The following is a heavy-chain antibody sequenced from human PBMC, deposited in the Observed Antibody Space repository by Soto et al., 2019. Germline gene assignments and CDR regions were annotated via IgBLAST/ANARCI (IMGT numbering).Heavy chain of an antibody. Sequence: EVQLVESGGGLVQPGGSLRLYCTVSGFTFGDYWMTWVRQAPGKGLEWVANMNQDGSEKYYVDSVQGRFAISRDNAKNSLYLQMHSLSAEDTAVYYCASQRVSYAMDGWGQGTTVTVSS. D-gene: IGHD1-1*01. J-gene: IGHJ6*02. CDR2: MNQDGSEK. V-gene: IGHV3-7*05. CDR3: ASQRVSYAMDG. CDR1: GFTFGDYW.